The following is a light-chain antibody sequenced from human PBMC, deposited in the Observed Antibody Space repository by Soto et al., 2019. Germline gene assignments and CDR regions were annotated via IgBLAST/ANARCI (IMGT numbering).Light chain of an antibody. CDR3: QQFNSFPLT. V-gene: IGKV1-13*02. CDR2: DAS. J-gene: IGKJ4*01. Sequence: AIQLTHSPSSLSASVGDRVTISCRASQGIRIALAGLQQKPGKAPNLMIYDASSLDSGVPSRLSGSGSGTDLTLTISSRQPEDFATYYCQQFNSFPLTFGGGTKVEL. CDR1: QGIRIA.